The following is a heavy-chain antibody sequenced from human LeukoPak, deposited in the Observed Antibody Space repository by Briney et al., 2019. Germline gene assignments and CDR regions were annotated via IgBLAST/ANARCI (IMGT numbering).Heavy chain of an antibody. CDR2: INPSGGST. Sequence: ASVKVSCKAPGYTFTSYYMHWVRQAPGQGLEWMGIINPSGGSTSYAQKFQGRVTMTRDTSTSTVYMELSSLRSEDTAVYYCARDAGSYDSSGYYYWYFDLWGRGTLVTVSS. V-gene: IGHV1-46*01. J-gene: IGHJ2*01. CDR3: ARDAGSYDSSGYYYWYFDL. CDR1: GYTFTSYY. D-gene: IGHD3-22*01.